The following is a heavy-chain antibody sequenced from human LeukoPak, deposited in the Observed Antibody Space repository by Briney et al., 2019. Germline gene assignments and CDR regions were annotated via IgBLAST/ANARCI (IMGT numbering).Heavy chain of an antibody. CDR2: IYTSGST. D-gene: IGHD3-3*01. CDR3: ARLGTIFGVGNWFDP. V-gene: IGHV4-4*09. J-gene: IGHJ5*02. Sequence: SETLSHTCTVSGGSISSYYWSWIRQPPGKGLEWIGYIYTSGSTNYNPSLKSRVTISVDTSKNQFSLKLSSVTAADTAVYYCARLGTIFGVGNWFDPWGQGTLVTVSS. CDR1: GGSISSYY.